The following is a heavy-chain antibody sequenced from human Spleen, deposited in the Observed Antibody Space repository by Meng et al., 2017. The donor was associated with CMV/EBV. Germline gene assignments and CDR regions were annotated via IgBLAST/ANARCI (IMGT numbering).Heavy chain of an antibody. J-gene: IGHJ4*02. D-gene: IGHD3-3*01. Sequence: SLKISCAASGFTFDDYAMHWVRQAPGKGLEWVSGISWNSGSIQYAASVKGRFTISRDNAKNSLYLQMNSLRPEDTALYYCAKATIYDFWSGHSFWDSWGQGTLVTVS. CDR1: GFTFDDYA. CDR3: AKATIYDFWSGHSFWDS. CDR2: ISWNSGSI. V-gene: IGHV3-9*01.